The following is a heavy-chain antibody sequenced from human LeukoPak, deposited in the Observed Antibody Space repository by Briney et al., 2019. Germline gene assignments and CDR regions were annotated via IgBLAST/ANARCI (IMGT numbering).Heavy chain of an antibody. CDR2: WRYDGSP. CDR3: VVTQKWLAFDY. J-gene: IGHJ4*02. CDR1: GGPISGRY. Sequence: PETLSLTCAVSGGPISGRYWSWIRQPPGKGLEWIANWRYDGSPNYTPSLESRATISLDTSKNQFSLRLTSVTAADTAVYYCVVTQKWLAFDYWGQGILVTVSS. V-gene: IGHV4-59*08. D-gene: IGHD6-19*01.